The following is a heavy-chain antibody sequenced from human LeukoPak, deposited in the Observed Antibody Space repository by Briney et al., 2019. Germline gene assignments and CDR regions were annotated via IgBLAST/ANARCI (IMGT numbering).Heavy chain of an antibody. J-gene: IGHJ4*02. D-gene: IGHD3-16*02. V-gene: IGHV3-49*03. CDR3: TRRSITFGGLIANFDY. CDR2: IRRKAYGGTT. Sequence: RAGGCLRLACTASGFTLGDYSMSWCRQAPGKGLGWVAFIRRKAYGGTTEYAASVKGRFTISRDDSKSIAYLQMNSLKTEDTAVYYCTRRSITFGGLIANFDYWGQGTLVTVSS. CDR1: GFTLGDYS.